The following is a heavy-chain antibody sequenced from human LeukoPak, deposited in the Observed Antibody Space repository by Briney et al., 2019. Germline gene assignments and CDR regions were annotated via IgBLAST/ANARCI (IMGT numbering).Heavy chain of an antibody. Sequence: PSETLSLTCTVSGGSVSSVGNYWSRIRQPPGKGLEWIGYIYYSGSTNYNPSLKSRVTISVDTSKNQFSLKLSSVTAADTAVYYCAREIIAAAGRAYYYYGMDVWGQGTTVTVSS. V-gene: IGHV4-61*08. CDR1: GGSVSSVGNY. J-gene: IGHJ6*02. D-gene: IGHD6-13*01. CDR3: AREIIAAAGRAYYYYGMDV. CDR2: IYYSGST.